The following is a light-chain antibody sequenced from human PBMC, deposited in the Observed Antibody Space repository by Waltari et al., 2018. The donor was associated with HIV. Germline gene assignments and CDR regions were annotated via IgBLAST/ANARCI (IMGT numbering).Light chain of an antibody. CDR1: QNIRNY. V-gene: IGKV1-39*01. Sequence: DIQMTQSPSSLSASVGDRVTIICRASQNIRNYLNWYQQKPGKAPNLLIYAESSLQSGVPSRFRGSGSGTDFTLTISSLQPEDFATYYCQHSYTTPWTFGQGTKVEIK. CDR2: AES. CDR3: QHSYTTPWT. J-gene: IGKJ1*01.